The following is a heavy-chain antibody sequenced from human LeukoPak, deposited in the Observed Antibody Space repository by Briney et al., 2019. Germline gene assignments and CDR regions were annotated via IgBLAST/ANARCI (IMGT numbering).Heavy chain of an antibody. V-gene: IGHV1-46*01. D-gene: IGHD3-9*01. Sequence: ASVKVSCKASGYTFTSYYMHWVRQAPGQGLEWIGIINHSGRSTSYAQKFQGRVTMTRDTSTITVYMELSSLRSEDTAVYYCARDHGLIRYFDWLLPQNYYYYMDVWGKGTTVTISS. CDR3: ARDHGLIRYFDWLLPQNYYYYMDV. J-gene: IGHJ6*03. CDR2: INHSGRST. CDR1: GYTFTSYY.